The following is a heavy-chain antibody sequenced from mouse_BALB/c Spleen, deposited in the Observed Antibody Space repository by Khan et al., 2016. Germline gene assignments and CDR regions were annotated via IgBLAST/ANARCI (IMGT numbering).Heavy chain of an antibody. V-gene: IGHV4-1*02. CDR3: ARLHDYGRFAY. J-gene: IGHJ3*01. CDR2: INPDSSTI. CDR1: GFDFSRYW. D-gene: IGHD1-2*01. Sequence: EVKLHESGGGLVQPGGSLKLSCAASGFDFSRYWMSWVRQAPGKGLEWIGEINPDSSTINYTPSLKDKFIISRDNAKNTLYLQMSKVRSEDTAICHCARLHDYGRFAYWGQGTLVTVSA.